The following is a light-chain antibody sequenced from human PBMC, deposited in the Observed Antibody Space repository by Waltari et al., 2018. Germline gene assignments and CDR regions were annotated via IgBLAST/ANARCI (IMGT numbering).Light chain of an antibody. CDR3: ALYMGNGISV. CDR2: STT. V-gene: IGLV8-61*01. Sequence: QTVVTQEPSFSVYPSRTVTLTHCLCPSAASSAYFPSWFHQPPGPAPRMLIHSTTTPSSGVPDRFSGSILGNKAALTITGAQAEDESDYYCALYMGNGISVFGGGTRLTVL. J-gene: IGLJ3*02. CDR1: PSAASSAYF.